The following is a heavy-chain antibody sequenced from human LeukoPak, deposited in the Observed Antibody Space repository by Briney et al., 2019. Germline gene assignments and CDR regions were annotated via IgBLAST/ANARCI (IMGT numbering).Heavy chain of an antibody. CDR3: ARVEGVGYDFWSGYYTGWFDP. Sequence: SETLSLTCTVSGGSISSYYWSWIRQPAGKGLEWIGRIYTSGSTNYNPSLKSRVTMSVDTSKNQFPLKLSSVTAADTAVYYCARVEGVGYDFWSGYYTGWFDPWGQGTLVTVSS. D-gene: IGHD3-3*01. V-gene: IGHV4-4*07. J-gene: IGHJ5*02. CDR1: GGSISSYY. CDR2: IYTSGST.